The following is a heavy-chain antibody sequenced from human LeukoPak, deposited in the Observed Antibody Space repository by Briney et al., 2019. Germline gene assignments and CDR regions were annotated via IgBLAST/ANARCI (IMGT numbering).Heavy chain of an antibody. CDR1: GYTFTGYY. V-gene: IGHV1-2*02. CDR2: INPNSGGT. CDR3: AISRSDIVVVVAALWFDP. Sequence: ASVKVSCKASGYTFTGYYMHWVRQAPGQGLEWMGWINPNSGGTNYAQKFQGRVTMTRDTSISTAYMELSRLRSDDTAVYYCAISRSDIVVVVAALWFDPWGQGTLVRLL. J-gene: IGHJ5*02. D-gene: IGHD2-15*01.